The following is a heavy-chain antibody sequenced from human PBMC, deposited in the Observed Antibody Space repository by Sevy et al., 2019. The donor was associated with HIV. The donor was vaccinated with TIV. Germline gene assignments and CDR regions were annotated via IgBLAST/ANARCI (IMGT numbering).Heavy chain of an antibody. V-gene: IGHV3-30-3*01. CDR3: AGDVSGGVRLGQLSAYFDY. CDR2: ISFNGGNK. Sequence: GGSLRLSCAASGFPFTTYAVHWVRQAPGKGLEWLAVISFNGGNKFYADSMRGRFTISRDNSENTMYLQMNSLRVEDTAMYYCAGDVSGGVRLGQLSAYFDYWGQGTLVTVSS. D-gene: IGHD3-16*02. CDR1: GFPFTTYA. J-gene: IGHJ4*02.